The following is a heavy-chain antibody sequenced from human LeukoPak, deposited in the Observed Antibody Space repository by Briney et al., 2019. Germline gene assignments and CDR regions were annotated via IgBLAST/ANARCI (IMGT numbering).Heavy chain of an antibody. Sequence: GSLRLSCSASGITFSSYALHWVRQAPGKGLEWVASLRYDGSNEYYADSVKGRFTISRDNSKNTLHLQMNNLRAEDMAVYYCAKEYRSGWYYFDNWGQGTLVTVSS. CDR1: GITFSSYA. J-gene: IGHJ4*02. CDR3: AKEYRSGWYYFDN. V-gene: IGHV3-30*02. D-gene: IGHD6-19*01. CDR2: LRYDGSNE.